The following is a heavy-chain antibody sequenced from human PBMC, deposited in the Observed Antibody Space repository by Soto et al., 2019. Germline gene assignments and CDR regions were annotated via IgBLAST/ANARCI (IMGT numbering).Heavy chain of an antibody. V-gene: IGHV1-18*01. CDR2: ISAYNGNT. CDR3: AIDSWRRLAAAGIPYYYYCGTDV. J-gene: IGHJ6*02. CDR1: GYTFTSYG. Sequence: QVQLVQSGAEVKKPGASVKVSCKASGYTFTSYGISWVRQAPGQGLEWMGWISAYNGNTNYAQKLQGRVTMTTDTSPSTAYMELRSLRSDDAGMYYCAIDSWRRLAAAGIPYYYYCGTDVWGQGTTVTVSS. D-gene: IGHD6-13*01.